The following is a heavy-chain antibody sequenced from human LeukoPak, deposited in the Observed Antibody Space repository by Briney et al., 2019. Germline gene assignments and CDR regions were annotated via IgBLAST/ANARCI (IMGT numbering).Heavy chain of an antibody. V-gene: IGHV3-23*01. Sequence: PGRSLRLSCAASGFTFSTYTMHWVRQAPGKGLVWVSAISGSGGSTYYADSVKGRFTISRDNSKNTLYLQMNSLRAEDTAVYYCAKDTGNYYYDSSGYLYWGQGTLVTVSS. J-gene: IGHJ4*02. CDR1: GFTFSTYT. CDR2: ISGSGGST. CDR3: AKDTGNYYYDSSGYLY. D-gene: IGHD3-22*01.